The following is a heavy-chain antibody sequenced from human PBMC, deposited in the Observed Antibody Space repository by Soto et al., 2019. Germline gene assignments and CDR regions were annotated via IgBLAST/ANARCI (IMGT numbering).Heavy chain of an antibody. D-gene: IGHD3-10*01. V-gene: IGHV4-34*01. CDR3: ARGPPYYYGSGSYYDY. J-gene: IGHJ4*02. CDR2: INHSGST. Sequence: QVQLQQWGAGLLKPSETLSLTCAVYGGSFSGYYWSWIRQPPGKGLEWIGEINHSGSTNYNPSLKSRVTISVDTSKNQFSLKLSSVTAADTAVYYCARGPPYYYGSGSYYDYWGQGTLVTVSS. CDR1: GGSFSGYY.